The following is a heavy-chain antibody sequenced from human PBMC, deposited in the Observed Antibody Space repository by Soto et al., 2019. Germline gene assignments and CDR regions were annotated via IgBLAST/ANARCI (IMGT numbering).Heavy chain of an antibody. D-gene: IGHD1-1*01. CDR1: GFTFDSYT. J-gene: IGHJ2*01. Sequence: EVQVVASGGGLVKPGGSLRLSCTASGFTFDSYTMNWLRQAPGRGLEWVSSISATTTYRYYADSVEGRFTISRDNAKNSLYLQTNSLGADDTAVYYCARGGTSKSGHLWYFDLWGRGTLVTVSS. CDR3: ARGGTSKSGHLWYFDL. V-gene: IGHV3-21*01. CDR2: ISATTTYR.